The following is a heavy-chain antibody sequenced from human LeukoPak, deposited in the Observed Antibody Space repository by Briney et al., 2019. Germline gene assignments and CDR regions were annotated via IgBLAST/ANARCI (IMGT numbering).Heavy chain of an antibody. CDR3: ARNYRGYSYGYPDY. CDR1: GYSFTSYW. V-gene: IGHV5-51*01. CDR2: IYSGDSDP. J-gene: IGHJ4*02. Sequence: GESLKIFCKGSGYSFTSYWIGLVRQMSGKGLEWMGFIYSGDSDPRYSPSFQGQVTISADTSLSTAYLQWSSLKASDTAMYYCARNYRGYSYGYPDYWGQGTLVTVSS. D-gene: IGHD5-18*01.